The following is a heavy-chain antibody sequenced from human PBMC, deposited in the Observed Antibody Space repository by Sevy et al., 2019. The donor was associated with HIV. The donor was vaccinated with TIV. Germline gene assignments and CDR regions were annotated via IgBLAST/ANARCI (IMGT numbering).Heavy chain of an antibody. Sequence: GGSLRLSCAASGFTFSSYWMSWVRQAPGKGLEWVATMKQDGSEKYYADSVKGRFTISRDNAKHSLYLQMNSLRAEDTAVYYCVREGLGGFSYSLDCWGQGTLVTVSS. CDR2: MKQDGSEK. CDR1: GFTFSSYW. CDR3: VREGLGGFSYSLDC. D-gene: IGHD5-18*01. J-gene: IGHJ4*02. V-gene: IGHV3-7*01.